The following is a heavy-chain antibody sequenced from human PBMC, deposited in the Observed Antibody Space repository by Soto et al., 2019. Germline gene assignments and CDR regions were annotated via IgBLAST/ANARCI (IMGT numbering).Heavy chain of an antibody. V-gene: IGHV1-24*01. J-gene: IGHJ5*02. CDR1: GYTLTELS. Sequence: GASVKVSCKVSGYTLTELSMHWVRQAPGKGLEWMGGFDPEDGETIYAQKFQGRVTMTEDTSTDTAYMELSSLRSEDTAVYYCATRNPYCSSTNCYTGGVWFDPGAREPWSPSPQ. CDR3: ATRNPYCSSTNCYTGGVWFDP. CDR2: FDPEDGET. D-gene: IGHD2-2*02.